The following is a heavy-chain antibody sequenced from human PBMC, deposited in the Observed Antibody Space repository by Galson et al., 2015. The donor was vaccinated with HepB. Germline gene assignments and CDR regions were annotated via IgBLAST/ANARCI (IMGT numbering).Heavy chain of an antibody. CDR1: GFTFSSYA. D-gene: IGHD3-22*01. CDR3: VRDPDSSGYYVFDY. V-gene: IGHV3-23*01. Sequence: SLRLSCAASGFTFSSYAMSWVRQAPGKGLEWVSAISGSGGSTYYADSVKGRFTISRDNSKNTLYLQMNSLRAEDTAVYYCVRDPDSSGYYVFDYWGQGTLVTVSS. CDR2: ISGSGGST. J-gene: IGHJ4*02.